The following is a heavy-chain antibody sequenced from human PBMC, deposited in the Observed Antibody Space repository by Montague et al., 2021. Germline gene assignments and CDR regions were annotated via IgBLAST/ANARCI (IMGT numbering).Heavy chain of an antibody. Sequence: SETLSLTCTVSGASINSSSYYWSWIRQPTGKGLEWIGCIYYSANNNYNPSLQSRLSISVDTTKNQFSLKLKSATAADTAVYDCARDDTEGDCFSFDHWGQGTLVTVSS. D-gene: IGHD2-21*02. J-gene: IGHJ4*02. CDR3: ARDDTEGDCFSFDH. V-gene: IGHV4-39*01. CDR2: IYYSANN. CDR1: GASINSSSYY.